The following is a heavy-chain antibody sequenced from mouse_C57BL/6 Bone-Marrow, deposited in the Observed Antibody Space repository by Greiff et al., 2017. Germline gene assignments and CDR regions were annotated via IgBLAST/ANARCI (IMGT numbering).Heavy chain of an antibody. CDR2: IYPTSGRT. Sequence: VQLQQPGAELVKPGASVKMSCKASGYTFTSYWITWVQQRPGQGLEWIGDIYPTSGRTNYNEKVKSKAILTVDTSSNTAYMQLSSLTSEDSAVFYGVRSGPLGRSFDYWGQGTTLTVSS. CDR1: GYTFTSYW. V-gene: IGHV1-55*01. CDR3: VRSGPLGRSFDY. D-gene: IGHD4-1*01. J-gene: IGHJ2*01.